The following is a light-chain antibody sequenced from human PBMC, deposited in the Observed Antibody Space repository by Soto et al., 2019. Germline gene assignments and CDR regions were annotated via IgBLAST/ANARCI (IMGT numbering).Light chain of an antibody. CDR1: QSVSSN. J-gene: IGKJ1*01. CDR2: DAS. Sequence: EIVMTQSPATLSVSPGERATLSCKASQSVSSNLAWYQQRPGQAPRLLIYDASTRATGIPARFSGSGSGTEFTLSIGSLQSEDFAVYYCQQYDTSPWTFGQGTTVEVK. V-gene: IGKV3-15*01. CDR3: QQYDTSPWT.